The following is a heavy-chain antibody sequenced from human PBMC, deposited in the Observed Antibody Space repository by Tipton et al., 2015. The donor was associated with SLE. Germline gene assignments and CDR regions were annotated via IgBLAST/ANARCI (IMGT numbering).Heavy chain of an antibody. J-gene: IGHJ4*02. D-gene: IGHD1-1*01. CDR3: ARSWNDAPPDLGY. Sequence: TLSLTCTVSGDSIRSTTYYWAWIRQPPGRGLEWIGTNYYAGSTYYSPSLKSRVTITLDTSKNQFSLKLRSVTAADTAVYYCARSWNDAPPDLGYWGQGTLVTVSS. V-gene: IGHV4-39*07. CDR1: GDSIRSTTYY. CDR2: NYYAGST.